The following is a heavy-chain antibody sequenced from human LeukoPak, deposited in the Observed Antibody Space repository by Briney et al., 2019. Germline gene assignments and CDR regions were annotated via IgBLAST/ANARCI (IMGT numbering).Heavy chain of an antibody. D-gene: IGHD2-21*01. Sequence: GGSLRLSCTASGFTFSSSGMNWVRQAPGKGLEWVSCIGTNSRTTYYGDSVKGRFTISRDNAKNSLYLQMDSLRAEDTAVYYCAKDFLIDPLWGQGTLVTVSS. CDR2: IGTNSRTT. V-gene: IGHV3-48*01. CDR3: AKDFLIDPL. CDR1: GFTFSSSG. J-gene: IGHJ4*02.